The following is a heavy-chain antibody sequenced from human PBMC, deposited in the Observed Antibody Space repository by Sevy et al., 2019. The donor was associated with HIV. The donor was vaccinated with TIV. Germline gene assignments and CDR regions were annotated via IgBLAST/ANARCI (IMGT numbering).Heavy chain of an antibody. Sequence: ASVKVSCKASGYTFTSYDINWMRQATGQGLEWMGWMNPNSGNTGYAQKFQGRVSMTRNTSISTAYMELSSLRSEDTAVYYCARGRLTGIGFDYWGQGTLVTVSS. CDR3: ARGRLTGIGFDY. CDR1: GYTFTSYD. V-gene: IGHV1-8*01. J-gene: IGHJ4*02. CDR2: MNPNSGNT. D-gene: IGHD7-27*01.